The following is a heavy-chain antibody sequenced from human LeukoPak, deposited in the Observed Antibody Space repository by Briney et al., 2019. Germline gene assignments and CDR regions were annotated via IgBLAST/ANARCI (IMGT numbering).Heavy chain of an antibody. Sequence: PGGSLRHSCAASGFTFSSYGMHWVRQAPGKGLEWVAVISYDGSNKYYADSVKGRFTISRDNSKNTLYLQMNSLRAEDTAVYYCAKDMRAKSWDYDFWSGYLYYYYGMDVWGQGTTVTVSS. J-gene: IGHJ6*02. CDR1: GFTFSSYG. CDR3: AKDMRAKSWDYDFWSGYLYYYYGMDV. CDR2: ISYDGSNK. D-gene: IGHD3-3*01. V-gene: IGHV3-30*18.